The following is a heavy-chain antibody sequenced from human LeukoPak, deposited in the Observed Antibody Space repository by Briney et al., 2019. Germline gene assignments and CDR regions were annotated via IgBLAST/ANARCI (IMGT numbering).Heavy chain of an antibody. CDR1: GFTFSSYA. D-gene: IGHD3-22*01. CDR3: AKDHRDTMIVVVTGFDY. J-gene: IGHJ4*02. V-gene: IGHV3-23*01. Sequence: GGSLRLSCAASGFTFSSYAMSGVRQAPGKGLEGVSAIRGSGGSTYHADSVKGGFTISRDNSKNTLYLQMNTLRAEDTAVYYCAKDHRDTMIVVVTGFDYWGQGTLVTLSS. CDR2: IRGSGGST.